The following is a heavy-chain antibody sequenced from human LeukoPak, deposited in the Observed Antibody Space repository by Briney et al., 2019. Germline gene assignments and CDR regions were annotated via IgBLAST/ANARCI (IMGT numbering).Heavy chain of an antibody. CDR1: GFTFSNYS. Sequence: GGSLRLSCAASGFTFSNYSMNWVRQAPGKGLEWVSYISSSSTIYYADSVKGRFTISRDNAKNSLYLQMNSLRAEDTAVYYCAREDIAVGLGDYWGQGTLVTVSS. D-gene: IGHD6-19*01. V-gene: IGHV3-48*04. J-gene: IGHJ4*02. CDR2: ISSSSTI. CDR3: AREDIAVGLGDY.